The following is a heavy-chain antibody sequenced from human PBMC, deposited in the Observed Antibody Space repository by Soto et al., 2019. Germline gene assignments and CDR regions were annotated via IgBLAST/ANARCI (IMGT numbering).Heavy chain of an antibody. J-gene: IGHJ6*02. CDR3: ARDFPSGKYYDFWSGPKHGMDV. V-gene: IGHV3-11*01. CDR2: ISSSGSTI. D-gene: IGHD3-3*01. CDR1: GFTFSDYY. Sequence: GGSLRLSCAASGFTFSDYYMSWIRQAPGKGLEWVSYISSSGSTIYYAGSVKGRFTISRDNAKNSLYLQMNSLRAEDTAVYYCARDFPSGKYYDFWSGPKHGMDVWGQGTTVTV.